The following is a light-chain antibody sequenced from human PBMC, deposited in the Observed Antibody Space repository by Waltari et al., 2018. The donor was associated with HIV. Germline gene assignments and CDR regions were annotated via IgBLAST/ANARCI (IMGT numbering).Light chain of an antibody. V-gene: IGLV1-44*01. CDR1: SSTIGSNA. CDR2: SIN. CDR3: AAWDDSLNGVV. J-gene: IGLJ2*01. Sequence: QSILTQPPSASGTPGQRVTIPCSGSSSTIGSNAVNWYQQLPGTAPKLLIYSINERASGVPDRFSGSKSGTSASLAISGLQSEDEADYHCAAWDDSLNGVVFGGGTKLTVL.